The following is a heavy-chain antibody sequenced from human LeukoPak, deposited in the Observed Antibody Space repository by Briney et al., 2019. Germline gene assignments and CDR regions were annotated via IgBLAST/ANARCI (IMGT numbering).Heavy chain of an antibody. Sequence: GGSLRLSCAASGFTFSSYGMHWVRQAPGKGLEWVAVISYDGSNKYYADSVKGRFTISRDNAKNSLYLQMNSLRAEDTAVYYCARDLSGPSVYWGQGTLVTVSS. V-gene: IGHV3-30*03. CDR1: GFTFSSYG. CDR2: ISYDGSNK. CDR3: ARDLSGPSVY. J-gene: IGHJ4*02. D-gene: IGHD2-15*01.